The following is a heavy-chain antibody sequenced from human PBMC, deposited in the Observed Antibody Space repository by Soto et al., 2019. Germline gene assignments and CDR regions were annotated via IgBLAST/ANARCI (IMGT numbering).Heavy chain of an antibody. CDR2: MNPNSGNT. Sequence: RASVKVSCKASGYTFTSYDINWVRQATGQGLEWMGWMNPNSGNTGYAQKFQGRVTMTRNTSISTAYMELSSLRSEDTAVYYCASGHQGNIAARPGAWGDYYYYGMDVWGQGTTVTVSS. D-gene: IGHD6-6*01. V-gene: IGHV1-8*01. J-gene: IGHJ6*02. CDR3: ASGHQGNIAARPGAWGDYYYYGMDV. CDR1: GYTFTSYD.